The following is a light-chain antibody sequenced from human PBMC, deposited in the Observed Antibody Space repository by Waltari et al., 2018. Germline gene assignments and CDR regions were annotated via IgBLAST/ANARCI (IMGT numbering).Light chain of an antibody. CDR2: DVS. Sequence: QSALTQPASVSGSPGQSITISCTGTSSHVGGYNYIHWYQQHPAKAPKLMIYDVSNRPSGVSDRFSGSKSGNSASLTISGLQAEDEADYYCSSYTNSNTLVFGGGTNLTVL. CDR1: SSHVGGYNY. V-gene: IGLV2-14*03. CDR3: SSYTNSNTLV. J-gene: IGLJ2*01.